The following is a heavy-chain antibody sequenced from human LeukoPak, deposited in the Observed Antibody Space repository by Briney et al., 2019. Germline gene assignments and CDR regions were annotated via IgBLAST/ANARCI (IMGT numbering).Heavy chain of an antibody. CDR1: GFTVSSNY. CDR2: IYSGGIT. Sequence: GGSLTLSCAISGFTVSSNYMSWVRQARGKGLEWVSVIYSGGITDYAYSVKGRFTISRDNSKNTLHLQMNDLRAEDTAVYYCARVVIRPYYSDYWGQGTLVTVSS. D-gene: IGHD4-23*01. J-gene: IGHJ4*02. CDR3: ARVVIRPYYSDY. V-gene: IGHV3-66*01.